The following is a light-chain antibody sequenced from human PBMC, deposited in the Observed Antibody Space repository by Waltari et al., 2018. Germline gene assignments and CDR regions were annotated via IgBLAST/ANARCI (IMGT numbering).Light chain of an antibody. Sequence: EIVLTQSPATLSLSPGERATLSCRASQSVRGYLAWYQQKPGQAPRLLIYDASNSASGIPARFSGSGSGTDFSLSISSLEPEDFAVYYCQQRHNWPLTFGGGTKVEIK. CDR3: QQRHNWPLT. J-gene: IGKJ4*01. V-gene: IGKV3-11*01. CDR1: QSVRGY. CDR2: DAS.